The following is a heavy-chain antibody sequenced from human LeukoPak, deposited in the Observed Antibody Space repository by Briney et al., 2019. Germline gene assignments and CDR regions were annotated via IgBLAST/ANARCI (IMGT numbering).Heavy chain of an antibody. V-gene: IGHV3-21*01. J-gene: IGHJ4*02. CDR3: ARDASSSLTYYYDSSNY. Sequence: GGSLRLSCAGSGFTFSSYSMNWVRQAPGKGLEWVSSISSSSRYLYYADSVKGGFTISRDNAKNSLYQQMNSLSAEDTAVYYCARDASSSLTYYYDSSNYWGQGTLVTVSS. D-gene: IGHD3-22*01. CDR2: ISSSSRYL. CDR1: GFTFSSYS.